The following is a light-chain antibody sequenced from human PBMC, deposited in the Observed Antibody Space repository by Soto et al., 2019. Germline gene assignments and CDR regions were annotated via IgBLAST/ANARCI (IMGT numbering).Light chain of an antibody. CDR1: QSVSSNF. J-gene: IGKJ1*01. CDR2: GAS. V-gene: IGKV3-20*01. CDR3: QQYGSSPRT. Sequence: EIVLAQSPGTLSLSQGERATLSCRASQSVSSNFLAWYQQKPGQAPWLLIWGASNRAGGVPDRFSGSGSGTDFTLTISRLEPEDFAVYYCQQYGSSPRTFGQGTKVDI.